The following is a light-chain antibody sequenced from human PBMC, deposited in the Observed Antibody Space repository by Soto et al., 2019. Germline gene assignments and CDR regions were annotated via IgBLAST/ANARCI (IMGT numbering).Light chain of an antibody. J-gene: IGKJ1*01. CDR3: QQYGDSPVT. CDR1: QSVNSY. CDR2: DAS. Sequence: TQPPSTLSLYPGDRATLSCRASQSVNSYLAWYQQKPGQPPRILISDASDRATGITERFSGSGSGTEVTLTISRLVHEDFAVYYCQQYGDSPVTFGQGTKVDIK. V-gene: IGKV3-20*01.